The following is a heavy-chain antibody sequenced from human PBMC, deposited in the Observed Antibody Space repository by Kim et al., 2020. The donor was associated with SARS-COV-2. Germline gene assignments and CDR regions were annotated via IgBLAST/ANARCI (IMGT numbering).Heavy chain of an antibody. V-gene: IGHV3-43*02. J-gene: IGHJ3*02. CDR2: ISGDGGST. Sequence: GGSLRLSCAASGFTFDDYAMHWVRQAPGKGLEWVSLISGDGGSTYYADSVKGRFTISRDNSKNSLYLQMNSLRTEDTALYYCAKDMGVDIVAEYDAFDIWGQGTMVTVSS. D-gene: IGHD5-12*01. CDR1: GFTFDDYA. CDR3: AKDMGVDIVAEYDAFDI.